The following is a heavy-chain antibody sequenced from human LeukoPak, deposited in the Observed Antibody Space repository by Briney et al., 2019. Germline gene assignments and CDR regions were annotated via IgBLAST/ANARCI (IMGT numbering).Heavy chain of an antibody. Sequence: SETLSLTCAVYGGSFSGYYWSSIRQPPGKGLEWIGEINHSGSTNYNPSHKSRVTISVDTSENQFSLKLSSVTAADTAVYYCAGRYSSSWYFDYWGQGTLVTVSS. CDR3: AGRYSSSWYFDY. CDR2: INHSGST. V-gene: IGHV4-34*01. J-gene: IGHJ4*02. D-gene: IGHD6-13*01. CDR1: GGSFSGYY.